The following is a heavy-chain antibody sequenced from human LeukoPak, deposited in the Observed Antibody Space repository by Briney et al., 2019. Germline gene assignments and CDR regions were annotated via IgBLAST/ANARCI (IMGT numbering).Heavy chain of an antibody. CDR2: MNPNSGNT. J-gene: IGHJ6*03. V-gene: IGHV1-8*03. CDR3: ARVMRYCSGGNCYSGGLGYMDV. Sequence: GASVKVSCKASGYTFTSYDTNWVRQATGQGLEWMGWMNPNSGNTGYAQKFQGRVTITRNTSISTAYMELSSLRSEDTAVYYCARVMRYCSGGNCYSGGLGYMDVWGKGTTVTISS. D-gene: IGHD2-15*01. CDR1: GYTFTSYD.